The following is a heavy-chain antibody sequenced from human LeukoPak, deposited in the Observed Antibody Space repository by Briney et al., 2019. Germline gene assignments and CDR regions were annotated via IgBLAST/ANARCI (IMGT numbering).Heavy chain of an antibody. D-gene: IGHD3-3*01. CDR1: GGTFSSYA. V-gene: IGHV1-69*01. CDR2: IIPIFGTA. J-gene: IGHJ4*02. CDR3: AWGRFLEWLPDY. Sequence: SVKVSCKASGGTFSSYAISWVRQAPGQGLEWMGGIIPIFGTANYAQKFQGRVTVTADESTSTAYMELSSLRSEDTAVYYCAWGRFLEWLPDYWGQGTLVTVSS.